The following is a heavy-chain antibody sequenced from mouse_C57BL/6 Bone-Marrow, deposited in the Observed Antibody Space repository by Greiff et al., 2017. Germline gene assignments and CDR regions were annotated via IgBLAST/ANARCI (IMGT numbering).Heavy chain of an antibody. J-gene: IGHJ2*01. Sequence: QVQLQQPGTELVKPGASVKLSCKASGYTFTSYWMHWVKQRPGQGLEWIGNINPSNGGTNYNEKFKSKATLTVDKSSSTAYMQLSSLTSEDSAVYYCARGFHYYYGSSDGPPVYFDYWGQGTTLTVSS. D-gene: IGHD1-1*01. V-gene: IGHV1-53*01. CDR1: GYTFTSYW. CDR2: INPSNGGT. CDR3: ARGFHYYYGSSDGPPVYFDY.